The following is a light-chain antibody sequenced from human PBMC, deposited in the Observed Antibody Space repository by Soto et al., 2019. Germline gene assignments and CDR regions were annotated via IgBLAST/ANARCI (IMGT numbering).Light chain of an antibody. CDR1: QSVSSN. V-gene: IGKV3-15*01. J-gene: IGKJ1*01. CDR2: GAS. Sequence: EMVMTQSPATLSVSPGERATLSCRASQSVSSNLAWYQQKPGQAPRLLIYGASTRATGIPARFSGSGSETEFTLTISSLQSEDFAVYYCQQYNRWPPGTFGQGTKGEIK. CDR3: QQYNRWPPGT.